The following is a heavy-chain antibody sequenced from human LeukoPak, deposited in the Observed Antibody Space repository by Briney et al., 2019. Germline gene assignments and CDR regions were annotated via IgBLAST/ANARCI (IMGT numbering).Heavy chain of an antibody. CDR3: ARAPVVSCRGAFCYPLDY. J-gene: IGHJ4*01. Sequence: GGSLRLSCVASGFSLSTFAMSWVRQSPEKGLEWVSAIGGSDGYTYHADSVKGRFTMSRDISRNTVYLQMNSLRVDDTAVYFCARAPVVSCRGAFCYPLDYWGHGILITVSS. V-gene: IGHV3-23*01. CDR1: GFSLSTFA. D-gene: IGHD2-15*01. CDR2: IGGSDGYT.